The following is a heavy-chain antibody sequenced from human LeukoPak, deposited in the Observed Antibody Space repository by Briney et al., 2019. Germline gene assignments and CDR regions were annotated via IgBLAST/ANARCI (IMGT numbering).Heavy chain of an antibody. V-gene: IGHV4-34*01. CDR2: INHSGST. J-gene: IGHJ4*02. CDR3: ARGHSFDY. CDR1: GGSFSGYY. Sequence: SETLSLTCAVYGGSFSGYYWSWIRQPPGKGLEWIGEINHSGSTNYNPSLKSRVTISVDTSKNQFSLKLSSVTAADTAVYYCARGHSFDYWGQGTLVTVSS.